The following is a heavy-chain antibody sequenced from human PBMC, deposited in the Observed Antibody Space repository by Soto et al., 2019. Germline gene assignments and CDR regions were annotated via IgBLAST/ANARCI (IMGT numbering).Heavy chain of an antibody. CDR3: ARLMGYAPDY. J-gene: IGHJ4*02. Sequence: EVALLASGGGLVQPGGSLRLSFVASKFSFSEYTMSWGRQGPGKGLEWVSRISGSGVTTYYAASVKGRFTISRDDSKRTLFLQMVSLGDDDTAVDYPARLMGYAPDYWGQGTLVTVSP. V-gene: IGHV3-23*01. CDR2: ISGSGVTT. D-gene: IGHD1-1*01. CDR1: KFSFSEYT.